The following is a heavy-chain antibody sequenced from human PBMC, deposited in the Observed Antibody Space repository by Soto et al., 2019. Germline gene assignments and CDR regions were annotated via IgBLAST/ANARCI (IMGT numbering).Heavy chain of an antibody. Sequence: PSETLSLTCTVSGGSISSSSYYWGWIRQPSGKGLEWIGSIYYSGSTYYNPSLKSRVTISVDTSKNQFSLKLSSVTAADTAVYYCARRRDGYKSGYFDYWGQGTLVTVSS. CDR3: ARRRDGYKSGYFDY. D-gene: IGHD5-12*01. V-gene: IGHV4-39*01. CDR2: IYYSGST. J-gene: IGHJ4*02. CDR1: GGSISSSSYY.